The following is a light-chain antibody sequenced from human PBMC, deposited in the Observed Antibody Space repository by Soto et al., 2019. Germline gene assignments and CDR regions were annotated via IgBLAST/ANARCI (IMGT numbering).Light chain of an antibody. CDR2: DAS. CDR1: QSISSW. J-gene: IGKJ1*01. CDR3: QQYNSYST. Sequence: DIQMTHSRSTLSASVGRRLTISCRASQSISSWLAWYQQKPGKAPKLLIYDASSLESGVPSRFSGSGSGTEFTLTISSLQPDDFATYYCQQYNSYSTFGQGTKVDIK. V-gene: IGKV1-5*01.